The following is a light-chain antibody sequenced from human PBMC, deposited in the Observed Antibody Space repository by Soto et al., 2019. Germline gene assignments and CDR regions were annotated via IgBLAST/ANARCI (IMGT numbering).Light chain of an antibody. CDR2: EVT. CDR3: CSYSGAGDLGV. Sequence: QSALTQPASASGSPGQSVTISCTGTRTDIGNYNYVSWYQQHPGKAPKLMIFEVTKRRSGVPDRFSGSKSGNTASLTISGLQSDDEAGYYCCSYSGAGDLGVFGTGTKVTVL. J-gene: IGLJ1*01. CDR1: RTDIGNYNY. V-gene: IGLV2-8*01.